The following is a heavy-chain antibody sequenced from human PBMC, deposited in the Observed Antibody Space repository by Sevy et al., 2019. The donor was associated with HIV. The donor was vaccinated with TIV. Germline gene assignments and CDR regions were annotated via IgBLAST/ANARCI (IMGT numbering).Heavy chain of an antibody. Sequence: SETLSLTCTVSGGSISSSNYYWGWIRQPPGKGLEGIGTFYYIGSTNYNPSLKSRVTISVDTSQNQFSLKLRSVTAPDTAVYYCARHTYYYDSSGFYYAYYFDYWGQGTLVTVSS. CDR2: FYYIGST. CDR1: GGSISSSNYY. J-gene: IGHJ4*02. CDR3: ARHTYYYDSSGFYYAYYFDY. D-gene: IGHD3-22*01. V-gene: IGHV4-39*01.